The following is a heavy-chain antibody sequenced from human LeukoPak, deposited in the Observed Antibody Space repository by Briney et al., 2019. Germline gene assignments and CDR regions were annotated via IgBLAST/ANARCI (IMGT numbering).Heavy chain of an antibody. CDR2: ISSRSSYT. CDR3: ARGDYYDTSGLFY. CDR1: GLTFSDYY. J-gene: IGHJ4*02. Sequence: PGGSPRLSCAASGLTFSDYYMTWIRQAPGKGLEWISYISSRSSYTNYADSVKGRFTVSRDNAKNSLYLQMSSLRAEDTAVYYCARGDYYDTSGLFYWGQGTLVTVSS. D-gene: IGHD3-22*01. V-gene: IGHV3-11*03.